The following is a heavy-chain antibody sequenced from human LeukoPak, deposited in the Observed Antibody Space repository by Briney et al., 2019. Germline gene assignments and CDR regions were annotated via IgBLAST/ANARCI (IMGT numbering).Heavy chain of an antibody. CDR1: GFTFSSYS. CDR3: ARGRTTVVTLGGY. D-gene: IGHD4-23*01. V-gene: IGHV3-21*01. Sequence: GGSLRLSCAASGFTFSSYSMNWVRQAPGKGLEWVSSISSSSSYIYYADPVKGRFTISRDNSKNTLYLQMNSLRAEDTAVYYCARGRTTVVTLGGYWGQGTLVTVSS. J-gene: IGHJ4*02. CDR2: ISSSSSYI.